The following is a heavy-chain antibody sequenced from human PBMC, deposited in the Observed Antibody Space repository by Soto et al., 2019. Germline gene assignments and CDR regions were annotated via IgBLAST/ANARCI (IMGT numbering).Heavy chain of an antibody. CDR2: INAGNGNT. J-gene: IGHJ3*02. V-gene: IGHV1-3*01. CDR3: AKGGYSGSYYAFGAFDI. Sequence: ASVKVSCKASGYTFTSHAMHWVRQAPGQRLEWMGWINAGNGNTKYSQKFQGRVTITRDTSASTAYMELSSLRSEDTAVYYCAKGGYSGSYYAFGAFDIWGQGTMVTVSS. D-gene: IGHD1-26*01. CDR1: GYTFTSHA.